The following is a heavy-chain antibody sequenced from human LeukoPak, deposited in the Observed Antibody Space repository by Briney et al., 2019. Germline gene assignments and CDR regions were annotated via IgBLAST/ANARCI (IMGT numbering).Heavy chain of an antibody. CDR3: ATRLAVATDFDY. CDR1: GFSFSSFS. CDR2: ISSSSSYI. Sequence: GESLRLSCAASGFSFSSFSMNWVRQAPGKGLEWVSSISSSSSYIYYADSLKGRFTISRDNSKNSLYLQMNSLRDEDTAVYYCATRLAVATDFDYWGQGSLVTVSS. D-gene: IGHD5-12*01. V-gene: IGHV3-21*01. J-gene: IGHJ4*02.